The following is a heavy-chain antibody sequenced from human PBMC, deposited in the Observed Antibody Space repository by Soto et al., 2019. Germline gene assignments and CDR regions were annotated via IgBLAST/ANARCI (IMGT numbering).Heavy chain of an antibody. Sequence: QVQLVQSGAEVKKPGSSVKVSCKASGGTFSSYAISWVRQAPGQGLEWMGGMIPIFGTANYAQKFQGRVTITADESTSTAYMELSSLXSEDTAVYYCARKAGRGSYSYFDYWGQGTXVXXSS. J-gene: IGHJ4*02. D-gene: IGHD1-26*01. CDR1: GGTFSSYA. V-gene: IGHV1-69*01. CDR3: ARKAGRGSYSYFDY. CDR2: MIPIFGTA.